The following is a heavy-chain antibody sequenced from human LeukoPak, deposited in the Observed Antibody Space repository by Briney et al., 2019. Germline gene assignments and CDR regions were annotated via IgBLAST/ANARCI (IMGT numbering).Heavy chain of an antibody. J-gene: IGHJ4*02. Sequence: GGSLRLSCAASGFTFSSYWMSWVRQAPGKGLEWVANIKQDGSEKYYVDSVKGRFTISRDNAKNSLYLQMNSLRAEDTAVYYCANFLGELRANYFDYWGQGTLVTVSS. CDR1: GFTFSSYW. CDR3: ANFLGELRANYFDY. D-gene: IGHD3-16*01. V-gene: IGHV3-7*01. CDR2: IKQDGSEK.